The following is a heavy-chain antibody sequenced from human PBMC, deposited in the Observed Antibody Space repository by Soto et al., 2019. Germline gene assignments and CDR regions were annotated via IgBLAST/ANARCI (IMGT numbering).Heavy chain of an antibody. CDR3: ETVSTHFDR. Sequence: QVLLVESGGGLVKPGGSMRLSCAASGFTFSDYYMSWIRQAPGVGLEWVSYISGSGNSIYYADSVKGRYTISRDNDKNSLYLQMNSLRVEDTAVYYCETVSTHFDRWGQGNLVTVSS. CDR1: GFTFSDYY. V-gene: IGHV3-11*01. J-gene: IGHJ5*02. CDR2: ISGSGNSI. D-gene: IGHD1-1*01.